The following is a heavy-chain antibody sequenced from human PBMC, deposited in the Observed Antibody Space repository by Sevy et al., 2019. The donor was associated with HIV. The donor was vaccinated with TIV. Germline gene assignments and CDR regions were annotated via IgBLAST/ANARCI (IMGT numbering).Heavy chain of an antibody. V-gene: IGHV3-30*04. CDR1: GFTFSHYA. CDR3: ARLSSCGGDCYYFDY. CDR2: MSYVGNSE. Sequence: GGSLRLSCVASGFTFSHYALHWVRQAPGKGLEWVAIMSYVGNSEHYADSVKGRFTISRDNSKNALYLQMNSLRAEDMALYYCARLSSCGGDCYYFDYWGQGTLVTVSS. J-gene: IGHJ4*02. D-gene: IGHD2-21*02.